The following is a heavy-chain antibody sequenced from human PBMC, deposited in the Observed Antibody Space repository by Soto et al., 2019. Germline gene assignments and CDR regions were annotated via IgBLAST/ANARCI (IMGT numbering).Heavy chain of an antibody. Sequence: PSETLSLTCAVYGGSFSGYYWSWIRQPPGKGLEWIGEINHSGSTNYNPSLKSRVTISVDTSKNQFSLKLSSVTAADTAVYYCARGGYGSGSYPVYHYGMDVWGQGTTVTVSS. J-gene: IGHJ6*02. CDR2: INHSGST. CDR3: ARGGYGSGSYPVYHYGMDV. V-gene: IGHV4-34*01. CDR1: GGSFSGYY. D-gene: IGHD3-10*01.